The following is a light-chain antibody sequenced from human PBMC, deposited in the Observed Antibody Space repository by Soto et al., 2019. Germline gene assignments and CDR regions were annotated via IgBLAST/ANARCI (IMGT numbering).Light chain of an antibody. CDR2: AAS. Sequence: DIPMTQSPSSLSASVGDRVTITCRASQGISNYLAGYQQKPGKVPKLLIYAASTLQSGVPSRFSGSGSGTDFTLTISSLQPEDVATYYCQKYNSAPSYTFGQGTKLEIK. CDR3: QKYNSAPSYT. V-gene: IGKV1-27*01. J-gene: IGKJ2*01. CDR1: QGISNY.